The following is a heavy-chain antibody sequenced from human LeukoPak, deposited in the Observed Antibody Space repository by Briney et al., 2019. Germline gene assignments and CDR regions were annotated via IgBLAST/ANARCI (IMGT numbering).Heavy chain of an antibody. Sequence: SETLSLTCAVYGGSFSGYYWSWIRQPPGKGLEWIGEINHSGSTNYNPSLKSRVTISVDTSKNQFSLKLSSVTAADTAVYYCARGCYSSGWYRRGWPVDYWGQGTLVTVSS. CDR3: ARGCYSSGWYRRGWPVDY. J-gene: IGHJ4*02. V-gene: IGHV4-34*01. CDR2: INHSGST. CDR1: GGSFSGYY. D-gene: IGHD6-19*01.